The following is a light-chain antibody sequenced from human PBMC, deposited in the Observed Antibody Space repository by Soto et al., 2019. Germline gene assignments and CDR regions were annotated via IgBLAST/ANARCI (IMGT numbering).Light chain of an antibody. V-gene: IGLV2-14*01. Sequence: QSALTQPASVSGSPGQSITISCAGTMRDVGAYNLVSWYQQHPGRAPQLIIYEVRNRPSGISFRFSGSKSGNTASLTISGVQGGDGAYYYRSSYTSKSSLIFGGGTKVTVL. J-gene: IGLJ2*01. CDR1: MRDVGAYNL. CDR2: EVR. CDR3: SSYTSKSSLI.